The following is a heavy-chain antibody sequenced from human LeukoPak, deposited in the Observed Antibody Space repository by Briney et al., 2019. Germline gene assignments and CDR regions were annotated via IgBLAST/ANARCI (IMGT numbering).Heavy chain of an antibody. CDR2: ISAYNGNT. D-gene: IGHD6-6*01. CDR3: AREGLRSIAARRGTRDYMDV. V-gene: IGHV1-18*01. Sequence: GASVKVSCKASGYTFTSYGISWVRQAPGQGLEWMGWISAYNGNTNYAQKLQGRVTMTTDTSTSTVYMEVRSLRSDDTAVYYCAREGLRSIAARRGTRDYMDVWGKGTTVIVSS. J-gene: IGHJ6*03. CDR1: GYTFTSYG.